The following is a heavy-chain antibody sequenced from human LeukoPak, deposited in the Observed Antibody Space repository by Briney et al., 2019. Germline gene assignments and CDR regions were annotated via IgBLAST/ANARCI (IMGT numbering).Heavy chain of an antibody. CDR2: ISGSGGST. J-gene: IGHJ4*02. CDR3: AVGSSGYYFNY. CDR1: GXXFXSYA. Sequence: GGSLRLSCAASGXXFXSYAMSWVRQAPXXGXXWVSAISGSGGSTYYADSVKGRFTISRDNSKNTLYPQMNSLRAEDTAVYYCAVGSSGYYFNYWGQGTLVTVSS. D-gene: IGHD3-22*01. V-gene: IGHV3-23*01.